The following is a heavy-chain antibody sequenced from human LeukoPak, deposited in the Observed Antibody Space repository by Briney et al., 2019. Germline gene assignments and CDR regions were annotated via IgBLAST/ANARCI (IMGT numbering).Heavy chain of an antibody. CDR3: AKEEHDSGCSPLGG. CDR1: GFNFDDYA. D-gene: IGHD5-12*01. J-gene: IGHJ4*02. V-gene: IGHV3-9*01. CDR2: IGWNSGSL. Sequence: GGSLRLSCAASGFNFDDYAMHWVRHPPGKGLEWVSGIGWNSGSLCYAESVKGRFTISRDNAKNFLYLQMNTLRAEDTAVYYWAKEEHDSGCSPLGGWGQGTLVTVSS.